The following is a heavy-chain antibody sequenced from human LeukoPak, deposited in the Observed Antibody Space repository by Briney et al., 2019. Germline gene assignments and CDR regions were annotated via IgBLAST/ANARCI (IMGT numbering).Heavy chain of an antibody. CDR2: ISAYDGNT. J-gene: IGHJ5*02. V-gene: IGHV1-18*01. CDR3: ARDPALGYTSGWYNWFDP. CDR1: GYTFTSYG. Sequence: ASVKVSCKASGYTFTSYGISWVRQAPGQGLEWMGWISAYDGNTNYAQKLQGRVTMTTDTSTSTAYMELRSLRSDDTAVYYCARDPALGYTSGWYNWFDPWGQGTLVTVSS. D-gene: IGHD6-19*01.